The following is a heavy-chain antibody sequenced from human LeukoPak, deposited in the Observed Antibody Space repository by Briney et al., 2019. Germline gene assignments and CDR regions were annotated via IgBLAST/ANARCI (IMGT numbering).Heavy chain of an antibody. CDR3: AKLTTVTDYYYYYMDV. V-gene: IGHV3-23*01. CDR2: ISGSGGST. CDR1: GFTFSSYA. D-gene: IGHD4-11*01. J-gene: IGHJ6*03. Sequence: PGGSLRLSCAASGFTFSSYAMSWVRQAPGKGLEWVSAISGSGGSTYYADSVKGRFTISRDNSKNTLYLQMNSLRAEDTAVYYCAKLTTVTDYYYYYMDVWGKGTTDTVSS.